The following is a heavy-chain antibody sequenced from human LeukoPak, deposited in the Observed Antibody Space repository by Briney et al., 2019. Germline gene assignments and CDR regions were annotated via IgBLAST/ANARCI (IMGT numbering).Heavy chain of an antibody. V-gene: IGHV4-38-2*02. J-gene: IGHJ4*02. CDR3: ARHYLYDTSGDGTYYFDY. D-gene: IGHD3-22*01. CDR2: IYHSGST. Sequence: YPSETLSLTCIVSGYSINSGYHWGWIRQPPGKGLEWIGSIYHSGSTYYNPSLKSRVTISIDTSKNQFSLKLSSVTAADTAVYYCARHYLYDTSGDGTYYFDYWGQGTLVTVSS. CDR1: GYSINSGYH.